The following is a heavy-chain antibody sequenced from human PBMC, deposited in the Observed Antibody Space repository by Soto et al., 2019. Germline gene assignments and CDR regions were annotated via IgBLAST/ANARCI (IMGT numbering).Heavy chain of an antibody. CDR2: ISAYNGNT. CDR1: GYTFTSYG. D-gene: IGHD3-16*02. J-gene: IGHJ5*02. V-gene: IGHV1-18*01. CDR3: ARDQGYDYIWGSYRPTLNWFDP. Sequence: ASVKVSCKASGYTFTSYGISWVRQAPGQGLEWMGWISAYNGNTNYAQKLQGRVTMTTDTSTSTAYMELRSLRSDDTAVYYCARDQGYDYIWGSYRPTLNWFDPWGQGTLVTVS.